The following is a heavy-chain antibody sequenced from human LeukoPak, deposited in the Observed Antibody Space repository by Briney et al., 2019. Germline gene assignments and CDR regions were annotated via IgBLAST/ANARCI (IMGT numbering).Heavy chain of an antibody. D-gene: IGHD5-12*01. J-gene: IGHJ4*02. Sequence: PGGSLRLSCAASGFTFSSYSIHWVRQAPGKGLEWVSSISFSSSYIYYADSVKGRFTISRDNAKNSLYLQMNSLRAEDTAVYYCAREGDSGYVELDSWGQGTLVTVSS. CDR2: ISFSSSYI. CDR3: AREGDSGYVELDS. V-gene: IGHV3-21*01. CDR1: GFTFSSYS.